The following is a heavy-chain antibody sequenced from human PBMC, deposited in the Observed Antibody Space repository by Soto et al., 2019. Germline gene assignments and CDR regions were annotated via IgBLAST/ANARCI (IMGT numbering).Heavy chain of an antibody. CDR2: IYYSGST. V-gene: IGHV4-28*03. D-gene: IGHD2-15*01. CDR1: GYSISSSNC. Sequence: PSETLSLTCAVSGYSISSSNCSGWFRQPPGKGLEWIGYIYYSGSTYYNPSLKSRVTMSVDTSKNQFSLKLSSVTAVDTAVYYCATGPRPTHVDYWGQGTLVTVSS. J-gene: IGHJ4*02. CDR3: ATGPRPTHVDY.